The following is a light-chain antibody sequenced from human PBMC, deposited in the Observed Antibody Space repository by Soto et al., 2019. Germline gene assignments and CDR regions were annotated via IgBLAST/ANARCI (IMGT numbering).Light chain of an antibody. CDR3: VQALLPWT. V-gene: IGKV2-28*01. CDR2: LGS. Sequence: ATLSLPVTLGQAASISRRSMEALLHRDGNTYVSWVHQKPGQSPQLLIYLGSKRASGVHDRFSGSGSGTDFTLKISRVEAEDVGVYCCVQALLPWTFGQGSIVDI. J-gene: IGKJ1*01. CDR1: EALLHRDGNTY.